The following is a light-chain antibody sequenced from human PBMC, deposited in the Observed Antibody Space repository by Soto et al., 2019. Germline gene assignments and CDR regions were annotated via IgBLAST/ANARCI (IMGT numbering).Light chain of an antibody. J-gene: IGLJ1*01. Sequence: QSVLTQPPSASGSPGQSVTISCTGTSSDVGGYNYVPWYQQHPGKAPKLMIYEVNKRPSGVPDRFSGSKSGNTASLTVSGLQAEDEADYYCSSYAGSNNPYVFATGTKVTVL. CDR3: SSYAGSNNPYV. CDR1: SSDVGGYNY. V-gene: IGLV2-8*01. CDR2: EVN.